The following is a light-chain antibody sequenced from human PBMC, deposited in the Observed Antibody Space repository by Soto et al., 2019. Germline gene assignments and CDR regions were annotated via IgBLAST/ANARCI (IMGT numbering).Light chain of an antibody. J-gene: IGLJ1*01. CDR3: SSYTSSSTPYV. Sequence: QSVLTQPASVSGSPGQSITISCTGTSSDVGGYNYVSWYQQHPGKAPKLMIYEVRNRPSGVSNRFSGSKSGNTASLTISGLQAEDEADYYCSSYTSSSTPYVFGTGNKVTVL. CDR1: SSDVGGYNY. CDR2: EVR. V-gene: IGLV2-14*01.